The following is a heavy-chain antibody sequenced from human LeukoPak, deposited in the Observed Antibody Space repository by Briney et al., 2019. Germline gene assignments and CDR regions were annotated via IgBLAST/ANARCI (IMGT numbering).Heavy chain of an antibody. Sequence: PSETLSLTCTVSGDSISSYYWSWIRQPPGKGLEWIGYIYYSGSTNYNPSLKSRVTISVDTSKNQFSLKLSSVTAADTAVYYCARVVGYDFWSGYYIGYNWFDPWGQGTLVTVSS. V-gene: IGHV4-59*01. J-gene: IGHJ5*02. D-gene: IGHD3-3*01. CDR3: ARVVGYDFWSGYYIGYNWFDP. CDR2: IYYSGST. CDR1: GDSISSYY.